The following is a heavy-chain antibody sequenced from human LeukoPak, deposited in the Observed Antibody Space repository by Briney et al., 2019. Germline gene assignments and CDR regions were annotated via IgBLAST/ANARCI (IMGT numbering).Heavy chain of an antibody. CDR3: ARDEYGSGSYDAFDI. J-gene: IGHJ3*02. D-gene: IGHD3-10*01. CDR1: GGSISSGDYY. V-gene: IGHV4-30-4*01. Sequence: PSQTLYLTCTVSGGSISSGDYYWSWIRQPPRKSLEWIGYIYYSGSTYYNPSLKRRVTISVDTSKNQFSLKLSSVTAADTAVYYCARDEYGSGSYDAFDIWGQGTMVTVSS. CDR2: IYYSGST.